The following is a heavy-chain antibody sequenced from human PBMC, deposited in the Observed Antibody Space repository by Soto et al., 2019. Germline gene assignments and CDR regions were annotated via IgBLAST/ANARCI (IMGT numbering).Heavy chain of an antibody. V-gene: IGHV1-3*01. D-gene: IGHD5-18*01. J-gene: IGHJ4*02. CDR3: ARGAHTYGYVFDY. CDR1: GYTFTSNA. Sequence: QVPLVQSGAEVKKPGASVKVSCRSSGYTFTSNAIHWVRQAPGQSLEWMGWVNAGNGYTKYLQNFQGRVTITSDTSANTAYMELNSLRSEDTAVYYCARGAHTYGYVFDYWGQGTLVTVSS. CDR2: VNAGNGYT.